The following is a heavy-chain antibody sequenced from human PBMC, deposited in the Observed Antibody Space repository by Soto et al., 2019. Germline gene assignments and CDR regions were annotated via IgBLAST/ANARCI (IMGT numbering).Heavy chain of an antibody. D-gene: IGHD3-10*01. J-gene: IGHJ5*02. CDR1: GDSVNTYF. CDR3: ARGGASSKWLDP. CDR2: IYNGGST. Sequence: SETLSLTXTVSGDSVNTYFWSWIRQPPGQGLELIGFIYNGGSTNYNPSFKSRVTISLDTSKNQFFLKLSSVTAADTAVYYCARGGASSKWLDPWGQGTLVTVSS. V-gene: IGHV4-59*02.